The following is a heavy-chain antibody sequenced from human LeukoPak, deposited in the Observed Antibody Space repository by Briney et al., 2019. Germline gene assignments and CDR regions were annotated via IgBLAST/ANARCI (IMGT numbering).Heavy chain of an antibody. CDR1: GGSISSDY. J-gene: IGHJ4*02. D-gene: IGHD6-19*01. Sequence: PSETLSLTCTVSGGSISSDYWSWIRQPPGKGLEWIGYVYYSGSTNYNPSLRSRVTISVDTSKNQFSLKLSSVTAADTAVYYCARLSIGATRYSSGWPDYWGQGTLVTVSS. V-gene: IGHV4-59*01. CDR3: ARLSIGATRYSSGWPDY. CDR2: VYYSGST.